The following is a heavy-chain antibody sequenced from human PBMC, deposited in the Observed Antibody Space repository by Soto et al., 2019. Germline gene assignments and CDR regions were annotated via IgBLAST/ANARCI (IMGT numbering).Heavy chain of an antibody. J-gene: IGHJ6*03. CDR3: ARQGMEVAAKHYYYMDV. V-gene: IGHV4-4*02. Sequence: SETLSLTCAVSSGSISSSNWWSWVRQPPGKGLEWIGEIYHSGSTNYNPSLKSRVTISVDKSKNQFSLKLSSVTAADTAVYYCARQGMEVAAKHYYYMDVWGKGTTVTVSS. CDR1: SGSISSSNW. CDR2: IYHSGST. D-gene: IGHD2-15*01.